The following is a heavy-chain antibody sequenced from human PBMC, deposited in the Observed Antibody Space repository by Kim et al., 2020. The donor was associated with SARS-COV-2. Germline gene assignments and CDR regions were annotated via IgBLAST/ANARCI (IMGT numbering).Heavy chain of an antibody. V-gene: IGHV3-23*01. CDR2: ISGSGGST. CDR3: AKDLCVLVVIMVRGFAD. J-gene: IGHJ4*02. Sequence: GGSLRLSCAASGFTFSSYAMSWVRQAPGKGLEWVSAISGSGGSTYYADSVKGRFTISRDNSKNTLYLQMNSLRAEDTAVYYCAKDLCVLVVIMVRGFADWGEGARGTVSP. CDR1: GFTFSSYA. D-gene: IGHD3-10*01.